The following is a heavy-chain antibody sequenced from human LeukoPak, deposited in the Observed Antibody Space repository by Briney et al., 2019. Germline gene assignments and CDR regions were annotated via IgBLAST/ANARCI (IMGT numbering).Heavy chain of an antibody. Sequence: ASVKVSCKASVYTFTSYDINWVRQATGQGLVWMGWMNPNSGNTGYAQKFQGRVTMTRNTSISTAYMELSSLRSEDTAVYYCARGPLTMVRGVIRGSFFDYWGQGTLVTVSS. D-gene: IGHD3-10*01. CDR3: ARGPLTMVRGVIRGSFFDY. CDR2: MNPNSGNT. V-gene: IGHV1-8*01. J-gene: IGHJ4*02. CDR1: VYTFTSYD.